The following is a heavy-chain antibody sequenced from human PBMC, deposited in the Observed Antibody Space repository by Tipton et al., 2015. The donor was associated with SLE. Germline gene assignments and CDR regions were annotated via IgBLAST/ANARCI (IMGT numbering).Heavy chain of an antibody. CDR3: ARRNLPGGYYDF. J-gene: IGHJ4*02. CDR2: ISSDGDYT. V-gene: IGHV3-64*01. D-gene: IGHD3-22*01. Sequence: SLRLSCTASGFTFSDYAFHWARQPPGKGLEYVSAISSDGDYTSYGNSVRGRYTISRDNFKNTVYLQMGGLTPEDTAVFYCARRNLPGGYYDFWGQGTLVTVSS. CDR1: GFTFSDYA.